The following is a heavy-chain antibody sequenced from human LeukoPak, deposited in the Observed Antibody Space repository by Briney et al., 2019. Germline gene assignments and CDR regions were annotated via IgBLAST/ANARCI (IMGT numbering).Heavy chain of an antibody. D-gene: IGHD6-6*01. CDR1: GFTFSSYA. CDR2: ISYDGSNK. J-gene: IGHJ6*02. V-gene: IGHV3-30-3*01. Sequence: GGSLRLSCAASGFTFSSYAMHWVRQAPGKGLEWVAVISYDGSNKYYADSVKGRFTISRDNSKNTLYLQMNSLRAEDTAVYYCARSRHKVNYYYGMDVWGQGTTVTVSS. CDR3: ARSRHKVNYYYGMDV.